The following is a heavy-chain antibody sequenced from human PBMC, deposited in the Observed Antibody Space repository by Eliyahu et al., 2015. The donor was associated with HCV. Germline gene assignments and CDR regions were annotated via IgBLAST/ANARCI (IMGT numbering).Heavy chain of an antibody. D-gene: IGHD2-15*01. CDR1: GGSISSHY. J-gene: IGHJ6*02. Sequence: QVQLQESGPGLVKPSETLSLTCTVSGGSISSHYWSWIRQPPGKGLEWIGYVYDSGRTHYHPSLKSRVTISTDTSKNQFSLKLSSVTAADTAVYYCASLGLRCGGGSCYGLWSQGTTVTVSS. V-gene: IGHV4-59*08. CDR2: VYDSGRT. CDR3: ASLGLRCGGGSCYGL.